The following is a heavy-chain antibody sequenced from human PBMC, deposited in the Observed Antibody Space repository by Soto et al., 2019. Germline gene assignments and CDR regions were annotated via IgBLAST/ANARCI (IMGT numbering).Heavy chain of an antibody. CDR1: GFTFSIYA. CDR2: ISHDGRSK. Sequence: GGSLRLSCAASGFTFSIYAMNWVRQAPGKGLEWVAAISHDGRSKYYGDSVKGRFTISRDNSKNTLYLQVNSLRDEDTAVYFCARDVYDFWSGYSPRNWFDPWGQGTLVTVSS. J-gene: IGHJ5*02. D-gene: IGHD3-3*01. V-gene: IGHV3-30*04. CDR3: ARDVYDFWSGYSPRNWFDP.